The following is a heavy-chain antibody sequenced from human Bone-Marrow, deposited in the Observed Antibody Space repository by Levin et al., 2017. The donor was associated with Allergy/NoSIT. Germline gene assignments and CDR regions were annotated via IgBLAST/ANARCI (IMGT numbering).Heavy chain of an antibody. CDR1: GFTFSSYG. V-gene: IGHV3-33*01. D-gene: IGHD4-17*01. J-gene: IGHJ3*02. Sequence: GGSLRLSCAASGFTFSSYGMHWVRQAPGKGLEWVAVIWYDGSNKYYADSVKGRFTISRDNSKNTLYLQMNSLRAEDTAVYYCARGQTTPPLSLGAFDIWGQGTMVTVSS. CDR2: IWYDGSNK. CDR3: ARGQTTPPLSLGAFDI.